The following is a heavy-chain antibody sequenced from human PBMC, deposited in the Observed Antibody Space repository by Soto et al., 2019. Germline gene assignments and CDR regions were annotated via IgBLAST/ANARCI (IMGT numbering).Heavy chain of an antibody. V-gene: IGHV3-23*01. J-gene: IGHJ4*02. CDR1: GFTFSSYA. CDR2: ISGSGGST. CDR3: AKDLNYGGLRLGELSFLHPVFDY. D-gene: IGHD3-16*02. Sequence: HPGGSLRLSCAASGFTFSSYAMSWVRQAPGKGLGWVSAISGSGGSTYYADSVKGRFTISRDNSKNTLYLQMNSLRAEDTAVYYCAKDLNYGGLRLGELSFLHPVFDYWGQGTLVTVSS.